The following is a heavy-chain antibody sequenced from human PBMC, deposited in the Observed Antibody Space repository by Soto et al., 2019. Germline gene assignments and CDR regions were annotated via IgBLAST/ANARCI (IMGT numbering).Heavy chain of an antibody. V-gene: IGHV3-48*04. CDR1: GFKISSSS. CDR3: AGETPGPSSYDY. D-gene: IGHD6-13*01. Sequence: EVQLVESGGGLVQPGGSLRLSCAAFGFKISSSSMNWVRQAPGRGLEWVAYISSSGSTIYYADSVKGRFTISRDNAKNSLYLQMNSLRAEDTAVYYCAGETPGPSSYDYWGQGTLVTVSS. J-gene: IGHJ4*02. CDR2: ISSSGSTI.